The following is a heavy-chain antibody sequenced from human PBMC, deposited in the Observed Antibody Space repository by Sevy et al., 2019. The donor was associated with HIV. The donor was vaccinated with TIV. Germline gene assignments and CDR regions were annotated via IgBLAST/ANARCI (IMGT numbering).Heavy chain of an antibody. D-gene: IGHD2-15*01. J-gene: IGHJ4*02. V-gene: IGHV1-18*01. Sequence: ASVKVSCKVSGYTVNTYRIHWVRKAPGQGLEWMGWVSPHNGDTNYEQRLQGRITMFTDSSTSTAYMELRNLRSDDTALYYCARAYCSGGRCYSLAYWGQGTLVTVSS. CDR1: GYTVNTYR. CDR3: ARAYCSGGRCYSLAY. CDR2: VSPHNGDT.